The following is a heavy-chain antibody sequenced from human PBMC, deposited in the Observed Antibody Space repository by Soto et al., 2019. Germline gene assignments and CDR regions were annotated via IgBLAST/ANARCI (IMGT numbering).Heavy chain of an antibody. Sequence: QVQLVESGGGVVQPGRSLRLSCAASGFTFSSYGMHWVRQAPGKGLEWVAVIWYDGSNKYYADSVKGRFTISRDNSKTTLYLQMNSLRAENTAVYYCARDFLDYADDPDYYYYGMDVWGQGTTVTVSS. V-gene: IGHV3-33*01. CDR1: GFTFSSYG. CDR3: ARDFLDYADDPDYYYYGMDV. D-gene: IGHD4-17*01. CDR2: IWYDGSNK. J-gene: IGHJ6*02.